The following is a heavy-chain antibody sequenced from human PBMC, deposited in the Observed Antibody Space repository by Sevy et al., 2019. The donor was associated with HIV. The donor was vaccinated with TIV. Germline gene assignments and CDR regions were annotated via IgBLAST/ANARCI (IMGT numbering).Heavy chain of an antibody. D-gene: IGHD6-19*01. V-gene: IGHV3-30-3*01. CDR1: GFTFSRYA. CDR3: ARDREGSGWYSYGMDV. Sequence: GSLRLSCAASGFTFSRYAMYWVRQAPGKGLEWVAVMSYDGSNKYQADSVKGRFTISRDNSKNTLYLQMNSLRAEDTAVFYCARDREGSGWYSYGMDVWGQGTTVTVSS. J-gene: IGHJ6*02. CDR2: MSYDGSNK.